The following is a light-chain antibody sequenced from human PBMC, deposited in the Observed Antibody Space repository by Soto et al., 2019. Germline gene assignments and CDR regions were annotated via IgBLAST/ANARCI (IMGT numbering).Light chain of an antibody. CDR2: SSNN. CDR3: AAWDDSLKGGV. CDR1: SSNIGSNT. Sequence: QSVLTQPPSASGTPGQRVTISCSGSSSNIGSNTVNWFQQVPGAAPKLLIDSSNNQRPSGVPDRFSGSKSGTSASLAISGLQSEDEADYYCAAWDDSLKGGVFGGGTKLTLL. V-gene: IGLV1-44*01. J-gene: IGLJ3*02.